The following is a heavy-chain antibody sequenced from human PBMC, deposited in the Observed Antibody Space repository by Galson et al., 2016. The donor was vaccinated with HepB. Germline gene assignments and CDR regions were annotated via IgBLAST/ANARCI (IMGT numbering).Heavy chain of an antibody. V-gene: IGHV3-74*01. J-gene: IGHJ4*02. Sequence: SLRLSCAASGFTFSGYWMHWVRQGPGKGLVWVSRIKNDGSSTSYADSVKGRFTISRDNAKNTLYLQMNSLRAEDTAVYYCARDSAHYYESRYYYAERGFDYWGQGSLVTVSS. CDR1: GFTFSGYW. CDR2: IKNDGSST. CDR3: ARDSAHYYESRYYYAERGFDY. D-gene: IGHD3-22*01.